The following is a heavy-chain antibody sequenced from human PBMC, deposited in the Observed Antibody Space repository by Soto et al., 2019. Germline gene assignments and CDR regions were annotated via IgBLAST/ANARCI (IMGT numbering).Heavy chain of an antibody. CDR1: GGSISSGDHY. Sequence: SETLSLTCTVSGGSISSGDHYWSWIRQPPEKGLEWIGYIYYSGSTYYNPSLKSRVTISVDTSKNQFSLKLSSVTAADTAVYSCVREVTTMFRNYYYYGMDVWGQGTTVTVS. CDR2: IYYSGST. CDR3: VREVTTMFRNYYYYGMDV. D-gene: IGHD3-10*01. J-gene: IGHJ6*02. V-gene: IGHV4-30-4*01.